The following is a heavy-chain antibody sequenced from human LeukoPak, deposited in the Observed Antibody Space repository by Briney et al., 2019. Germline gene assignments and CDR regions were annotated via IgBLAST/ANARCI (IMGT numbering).Heavy chain of an antibody. CDR2: TYYRSKWYN. Sequence: SQTLSLTCAISGDSVSSNSAAWNWIRQSPSRGLEWLGRTYYRSKWYNDYAVSVKSRITINPDTSKNQFSLQLNSVTPEDTAVYYCAREGIAWPLNVDIVATSVYYYGMDVWGQGTTVTVSS. CDR3: AREGIAWPLNVDIVATSVYYYGMDV. CDR1: GDSVSSNSAA. J-gene: IGHJ6*02. V-gene: IGHV6-1*01. D-gene: IGHD5-12*01.